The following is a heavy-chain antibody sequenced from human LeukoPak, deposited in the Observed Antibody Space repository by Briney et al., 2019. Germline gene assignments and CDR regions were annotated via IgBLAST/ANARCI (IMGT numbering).Heavy chain of an antibody. CDR2: IYYSGST. Sequence: SETLSLTCTVSGGSVSSYYWSWIRQPPGKGLEWIGYIYYSGSTNYNPSLKSRVTISVDTSKNQFSLKLSSVTAADTAVYYCARIPYCGGDCYPYWYFDLWGRGTLVTVSS. J-gene: IGHJ2*01. CDR3: ARIPYCGGDCYPYWYFDL. D-gene: IGHD2-21*01. V-gene: IGHV4-59*02. CDR1: GGSVSSYY.